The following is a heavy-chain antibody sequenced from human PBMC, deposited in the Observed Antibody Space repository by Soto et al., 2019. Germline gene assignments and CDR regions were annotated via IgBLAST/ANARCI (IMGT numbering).Heavy chain of an antibody. Sequence: SVKFSCKASGGTFSSYAISWVRQAPGQGLEWMGGIIPIFGTANYAQKFQGRVTITADESTSTAYMELSSLRSEDTAVYYCARDLGYYDIPRGGVWGQGTTVTVSS. V-gene: IGHV1-69*13. CDR1: GGTFSSYA. D-gene: IGHD3-9*01. CDR3: ARDLGYYDIPRGGV. CDR2: IIPIFGTA. J-gene: IGHJ6*02.